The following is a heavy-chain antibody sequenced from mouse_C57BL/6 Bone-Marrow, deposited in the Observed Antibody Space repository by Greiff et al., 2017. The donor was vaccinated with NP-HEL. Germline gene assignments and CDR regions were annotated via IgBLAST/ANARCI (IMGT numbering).Heavy chain of an antibody. V-gene: IGHV1-80*01. J-gene: IGHJ3*01. Sequence: QVQLKESGAELVKPGASVKISCKASGYAFSSYWMNWVKQRPGKGLEWIGQIYPGDGDTNYNGKFKGKATLTADKSSSTAYMQLSSLTSEDSAVYFCALITTVVPSFAYWGQGTLVTVSA. D-gene: IGHD1-1*01. CDR3: ALITTVVPSFAY. CDR2: IYPGDGDT. CDR1: GYAFSSYW.